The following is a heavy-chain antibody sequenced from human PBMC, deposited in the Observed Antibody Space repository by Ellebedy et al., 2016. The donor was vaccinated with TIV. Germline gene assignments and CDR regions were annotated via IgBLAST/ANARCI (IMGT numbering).Heavy chain of an antibody. CDR1: GFTVSSNY. CDR3: ARVDRGLAFDY. Sequence: GGSLRLSCAVSGFTVSSNYLSWVRQAPGKGLEWVSIIYSAGSTYYADSVKGRFTISRDNSKSTVYLQMNSLRAEDTAVYYCARVDRGLAFDYWGRGTLVTVSS. J-gene: IGHJ4*02. CDR2: IYSAGST. V-gene: IGHV3-53*01. D-gene: IGHD3-22*01.